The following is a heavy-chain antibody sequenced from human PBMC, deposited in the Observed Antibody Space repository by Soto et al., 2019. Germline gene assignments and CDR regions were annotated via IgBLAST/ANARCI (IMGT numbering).Heavy chain of an antibody. J-gene: IGHJ6*02. D-gene: IGHD3-10*01. CDR1: GGTFSSYT. CDR3: ARTMVRGVIWNYYYGMDV. Sequence: QVQLVQSGAEVKKPGSSVKVSCKASGGTFSSYTISWVRQAPGQGLEWMGRIIPILGIANYAQKFQGRVTITADKSTSTAYMELSSLRSEDTAVYYCARTMVRGVIWNYYYGMDVWGQGTTVTVSS. CDR2: IIPILGIA. V-gene: IGHV1-69*02.